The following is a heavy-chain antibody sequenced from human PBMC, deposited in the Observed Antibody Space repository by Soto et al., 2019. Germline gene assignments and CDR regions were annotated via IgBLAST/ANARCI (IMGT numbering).Heavy chain of an antibody. V-gene: IGHV3-23*01. CDR3: AKGRSTGDIDWFDP. J-gene: IGHJ5*02. Sequence: GGSLRLSCTASGFTLQNYAMAWVRQAPGKGLEWVSTLIGGHYGTAYSYSVKGRFTVSRDNSKNCLYLQMNSLGVEDTAMYFCAKGRSTGDIDWFDPWGQGSLVTVSS. CDR1: GFTLQNYA. D-gene: IGHD3-10*01. CDR2: LIGGHYGT.